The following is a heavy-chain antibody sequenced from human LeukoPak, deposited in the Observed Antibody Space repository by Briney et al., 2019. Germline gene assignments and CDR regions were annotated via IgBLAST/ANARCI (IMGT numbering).Heavy chain of an antibody. CDR1: GGSFSGYY. CDR2: INHSGST. V-gene: IGHV4-34*01. D-gene: IGHD5-18*01. Sequence: SETLSLTCAVYGGSFSGYYWSWIRQPPGKGLEWIGEINHSGSTNYNPFLKSRVTISVDTSKNQFSLKLSSVTAADTAAYYCARSVRGYSYGRDYWGQGTLVTVSS. J-gene: IGHJ4*02. CDR3: ARSVRGYSYGRDY.